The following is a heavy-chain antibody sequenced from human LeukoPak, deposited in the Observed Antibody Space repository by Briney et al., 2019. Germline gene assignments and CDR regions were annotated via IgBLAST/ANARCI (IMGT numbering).Heavy chain of an antibody. V-gene: IGHV3-7*04. CDR2: IKQDGSEK. D-gene: IGHD3-22*01. CDR1: GFPFSSYT. Sequence: PGGSLRLSCAASGFPFSSYTMSWVRQAPGKGLEWVANIKQDGSEKYYVDSVKGRFTISRDNAKNSLYLQMNSLRAEDTAVYYCARDLPYYYDSSGYSLSRPTFDYWGQGTLVTVSS. CDR3: ARDLPYYYDSSGYSLSRPTFDY. J-gene: IGHJ4*02.